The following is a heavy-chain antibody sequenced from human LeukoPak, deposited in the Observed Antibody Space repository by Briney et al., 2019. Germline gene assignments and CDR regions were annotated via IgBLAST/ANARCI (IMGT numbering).Heavy chain of an antibody. CDR1: GFTFSSYA. V-gene: IGHV3-23*01. CDR3: AKVWTPITMVRGLIATFDY. Sequence: GGSLRLSCAASGFTFSSYAMSWVRQAPGKGLEWVSAISGSGGSTYYADSVKGRFTISRDNSKNTLYLQMNSLRAEDTAVYYCAKVWTPITMVRGLIATFDYWGQGTLVTVSS. D-gene: IGHD3-10*01. J-gene: IGHJ4*02. CDR2: ISGSGGST.